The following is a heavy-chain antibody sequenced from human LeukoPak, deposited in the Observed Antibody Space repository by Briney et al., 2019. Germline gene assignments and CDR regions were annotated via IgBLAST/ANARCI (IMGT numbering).Heavy chain of an antibody. CDR2: INWNGGST. Sequence: GGSLRLSCAASGFTFDDYGMSWVRHAPGKGLEWVSGINWNGGSTGYADSVKGQFTISRDNAKNSLYLQMNSLRAEDTAVYYCARNFIVVVPAARIHYYYYYYMDVWGKGTTVTVSS. CDR1: GFTFDDYG. J-gene: IGHJ6*03. V-gene: IGHV3-20*04. CDR3: ARNFIVVVPAARIHYYYYYYMDV. D-gene: IGHD2-2*01.